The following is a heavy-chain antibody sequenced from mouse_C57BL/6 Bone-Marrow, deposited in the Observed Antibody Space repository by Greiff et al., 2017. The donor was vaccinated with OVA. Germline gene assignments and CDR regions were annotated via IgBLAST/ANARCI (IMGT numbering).Heavy chain of an antibody. CDR1: GYTFTDYY. CDR2: INPNNGGT. D-gene: IGHD1-1*01. Sequence: EVQLQQSGPELVKPGASVKISCKASGYTFTDYYMNWVKQSHGKSLEWIGDINPNNGGTSYNQKFKGKATLTVDKSSSTAYMELRSLTSEDSAVYYCARENGSRAWFAYWGQGTLVTVSA. V-gene: IGHV1-26*01. CDR3: ARENGSRAWFAY. J-gene: IGHJ3*01.